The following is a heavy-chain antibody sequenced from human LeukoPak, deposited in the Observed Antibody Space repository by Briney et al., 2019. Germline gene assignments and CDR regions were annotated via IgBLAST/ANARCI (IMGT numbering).Heavy chain of an antibody. CDR1: GYIFTNYY. D-gene: IGHD2-2*01. Sequence: GASVKVSCKASGYIFTNYYMHWVRQAPGQGLEWMGMINPSGGSTRYAQKFQGRVTMTRDTSTNTVYMELSSLRSEDTAVYYCARGGGLGYSSSTSCRFDYWGQGTLVTVSS. CDR2: INPSGGST. CDR3: ARGGGLGYSSSTSCRFDY. J-gene: IGHJ4*02. V-gene: IGHV1-46*01.